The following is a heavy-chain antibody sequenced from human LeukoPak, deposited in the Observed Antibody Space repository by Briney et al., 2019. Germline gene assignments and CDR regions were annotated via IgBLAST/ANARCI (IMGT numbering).Heavy chain of an antibody. CDR3: VREGGGAFDI. J-gene: IGHJ3*02. V-gene: IGHV3-30*01. D-gene: IGHD3-16*01. CDR1: GFTLSGLT. CDR2: TSHDGNNE. Sequence: GGSLRFSCVASGFTLSGLTMHWVRQAPGKGLEWVAFTSHDGNNEYYADSVKGRFTISRDESKSSLYLQMNSLGAEDTSVYYCVREGGGAFDIWGQGTMVIVSS.